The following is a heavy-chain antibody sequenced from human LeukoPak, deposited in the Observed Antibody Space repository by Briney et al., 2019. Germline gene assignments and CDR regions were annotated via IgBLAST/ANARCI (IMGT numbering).Heavy chain of an antibody. CDR2: ISGGGGST. Sequence: PGGSLRLSCAAPGFTFSTYAMSWVPQAPGKGLEWVSGISGGGGSTYYAESVKGRFTISRDNSKNTLYLQMNSLRAEDTAVYYCARDHYGYGGIGYYYMDVWGKGTTVTVSS. CDR3: ARDHYGYGGIGYYYMDV. CDR1: GFTFSTYA. D-gene: IGHD5-18*01. J-gene: IGHJ6*03. V-gene: IGHV3-23*01.